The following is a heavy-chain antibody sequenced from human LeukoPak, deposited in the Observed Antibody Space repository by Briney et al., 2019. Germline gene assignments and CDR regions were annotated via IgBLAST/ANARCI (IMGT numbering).Heavy chain of an antibody. CDR3: ATYPPYDYVWGSYRSFDY. CDR1: GYTLTELS. J-gene: IGHJ4*02. CDR2: FDPEDGET. Sequence: ASVKVSCKVSGYTLTELSMHWVRQAPGKGLERMGGFDPEDGETIYAQKFQGRVTMTEDTSTDTAYMELSSLRSEDTAVYYCATYPPYDYVWGSYRSFDYWGQGTLVTVSS. D-gene: IGHD3-16*02. V-gene: IGHV1-24*01.